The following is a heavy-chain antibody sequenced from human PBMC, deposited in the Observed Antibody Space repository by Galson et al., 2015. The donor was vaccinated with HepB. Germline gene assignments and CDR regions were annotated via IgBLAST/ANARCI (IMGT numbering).Heavy chain of an antibody. D-gene: IGHD3-10*01. CDR3: ARGGPNHPKRIYGSGSYYNTLESRNVNWFDP. CDR2: INHSGST. CDR1: GGSFSGYY. J-gene: IGHJ5*02. Sequence: ETLSLTCAVYGGSFSGYYWSWIRQPPGKGLEWIGEINHSGSTNYNPSLKSRVTISVDTSKNQFSLKLSSVTAADTAVYYCARGGPNHPKRIYGSGSYYNTLESRNVNWFDPWGQGTLVTVSS. V-gene: IGHV4-34*01.